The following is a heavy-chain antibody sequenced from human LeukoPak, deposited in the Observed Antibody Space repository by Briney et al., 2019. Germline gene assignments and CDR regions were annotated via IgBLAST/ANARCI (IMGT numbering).Heavy chain of an antibody. Sequence: PGGSLRLSCAASGFTFSKYAMSWVRQAPGKGLEWVSGVSDSGRSTYYADSVKGRFTIPRDNSKNTFYLQMKSLRAEDTAIYYCAELGITMIGGVWGKGTTVTISS. J-gene: IGHJ6*04. CDR3: AELGITMIGGV. CDR2: VSDSGRST. CDR1: GFTFSKYA. V-gene: IGHV3-23*01. D-gene: IGHD3-10*02.